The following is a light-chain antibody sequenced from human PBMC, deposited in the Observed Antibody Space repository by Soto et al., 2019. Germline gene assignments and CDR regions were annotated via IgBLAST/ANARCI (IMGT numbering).Light chain of an antibody. V-gene: IGKV3D-15*01. Sequence: TQSPATLSLSPGERASLSCRASQSIHTALAWYQQKPGQPPRLVVYDSTLRANGVPDRFGGSRSGTDFTLTISSLQSEDFAVYYCQQYNNWPWTFGQGTKVDIK. CDR1: QSIHTA. J-gene: IGKJ1*01. CDR3: QQYNNWPWT. CDR2: DST.